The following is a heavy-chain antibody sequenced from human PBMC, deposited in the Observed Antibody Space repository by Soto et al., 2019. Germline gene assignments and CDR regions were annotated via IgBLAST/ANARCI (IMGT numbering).Heavy chain of an antibody. J-gene: IGHJ4*02. CDR3: ASPPHHDYVDY. V-gene: IGHV4-34*01. Sequence: PSETLSLTCAVYGGSFSGYYWSWIRQPPGKGLEWIGEINHSGSTNYNPSLKSRVTISVDTSKNQFSLKLSSVTAADTAVYYCASPPHHDYVDYWGQGTLVTVSS. CDR1: GGSFSGYY. CDR2: INHSGST.